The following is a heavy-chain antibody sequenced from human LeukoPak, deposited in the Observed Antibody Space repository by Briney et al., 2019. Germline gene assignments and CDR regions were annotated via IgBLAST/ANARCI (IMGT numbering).Heavy chain of an antibody. CDR2: ISYDGSNK. CDR1: GFTFSSYA. J-gene: IGHJ4*02. D-gene: IGHD3-9*01. V-gene: IGHV3-30*04. CDR3: ARGKQSDVLRYFDWLLQDY. Sequence: GGSLGLSCAASGFTFSSYAMHWVRQAPGKGLEWVAVISYDGSNKYYADSVKGRFTISRDNSKNTLYLQMNSLRAEDTAVYYCARGKQSDVLRYFDWLLQDYWGQGTLVTVSS.